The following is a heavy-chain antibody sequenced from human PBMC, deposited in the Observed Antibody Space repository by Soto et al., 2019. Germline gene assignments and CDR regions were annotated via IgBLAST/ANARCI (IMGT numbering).Heavy chain of an antibody. CDR2: ISYDVSKK. D-gene: IGHD3-10*01. Sequence: QVQLVESGGGVVQPGRSLRLSCAASGFIFSNYAIHWVRQAPGKGLEWVALISYDVSKKYYADSVKGRFTISRDNSKNTWYLEVVGLRSGERAVYYCARGGRGVAHDYYWSMDVWGQGTTVTVSS. V-gene: IGHV3-30-3*01. CDR3: ARGGRGVAHDYYWSMDV. J-gene: IGHJ6*02. CDR1: GFIFSNYA.